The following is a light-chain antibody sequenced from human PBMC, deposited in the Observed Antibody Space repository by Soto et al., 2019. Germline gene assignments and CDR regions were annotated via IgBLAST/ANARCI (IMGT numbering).Light chain of an antibody. CDR3: NSYTTLSNRV. CDR2: EVT. J-gene: IGLJ1*01. Sequence: QSVLTQPASVSLSPGQSITISCTGTSTDIGAYNYVSLYQQHPGKAPKLLIYEVTNRPSGVSNRFSGSKSGNTASLTISGLQAEDEANYYCNSYTTLSNRVFGTGTKVTVL. CDR1: STDIGAYNY. V-gene: IGLV2-14*01.